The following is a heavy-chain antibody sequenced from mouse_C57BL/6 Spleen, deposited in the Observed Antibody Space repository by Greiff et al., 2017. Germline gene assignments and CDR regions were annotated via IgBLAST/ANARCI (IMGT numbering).Heavy chain of an antibody. CDR3: ARRDGRSHWYFDV. D-gene: IGHD1-1*01. V-gene: IGHV1-80*01. CDR2: IYPGDGDT. Sequence: QVQLQQSGAELVKPGASVKISCKASGYAFSSYWMNWVKQRPGKGLEWIGQIYPGDGDTNYNGKFKGKATLTADKSASTAYMQLSSLTSEDSAVYFCARRDGRSHWYFDVWGTGTTVTVSS. CDR1: GYAFSSYW. J-gene: IGHJ1*03.